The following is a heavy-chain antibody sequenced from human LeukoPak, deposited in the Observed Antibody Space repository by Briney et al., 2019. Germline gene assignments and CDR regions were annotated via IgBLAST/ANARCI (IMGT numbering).Heavy chain of an antibody. CDR2: IIPIFGKA. D-gene: IGHD1-1*01. V-gene: IGHV1-69*01. J-gene: IGHJ4*02. Sequence: SVKVSCKASGGTFSSYAISWVRQAPGQGLEWMGGIIPIFGKANYAQKFQGRVTITADESTSTAYMGLSSPRSEDTAVYYCARGPQGGTTWFIKDYYYFDYWGQGTLVTVSS. CDR1: GGTFSSYA. CDR3: ARGPQGGTTWFIKDYYYFDY.